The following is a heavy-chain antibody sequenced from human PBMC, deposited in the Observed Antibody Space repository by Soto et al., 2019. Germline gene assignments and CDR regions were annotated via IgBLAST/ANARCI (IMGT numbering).Heavy chain of an antibody. Sequence: QVQLVQSGAEVKKPGASVKVSCKASGYTFTSYGISWVRQAPGQGLEWMGWISAYNGNTNYAQKLQGRVTMTTDTSTSTADMELRSLRSDDTAVYYCARAQLARGYYYGMDVWGQGTTVTVSS. CDR2: ISAYNGNT. D-gene: IGHD3-10*01. CDR1: GYTFTSYG. J-gene: IGHJ6*02. CDR3: ARAQLARGYYYGMDV. V-gene: IGHV1-18*01.